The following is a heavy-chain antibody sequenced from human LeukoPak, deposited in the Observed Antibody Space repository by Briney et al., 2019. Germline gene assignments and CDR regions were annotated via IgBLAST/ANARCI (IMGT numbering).Heavy chain of an antibody. CDR1: GGTFSSYA. J-gene: IGHJ4*02. Sequence: SVKVSCKASGGTFSSYAISWVRQAPGQGLEWMGGIIPIFGTANYAQKFQGRVTITADESTSTAYMELSSLRAEDTAVYYCARDRGLDWNYEWVDYWGQGTLVTVSS. CDR2: IIPIFGTA. D-gene: IGHD1-7*01. V-gene: IGHV1-69*01. CDR3: ARDRGLDWNYEWVDY.